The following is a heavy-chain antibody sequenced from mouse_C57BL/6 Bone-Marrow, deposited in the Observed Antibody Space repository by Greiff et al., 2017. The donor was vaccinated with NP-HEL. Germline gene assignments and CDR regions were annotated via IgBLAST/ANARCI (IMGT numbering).Heavy chain of an antibody. Sequence: EVQGVESGPVLVKPGASVKMSCKASGYTFTDYYMNWVKQSHGKSLEWIGVINPYNGGTSYNQKFKGKATLTVDKSSSTAYMELNSLTSEDSAVYYCARWTGPDYWGQGTTLTVSS. D-gene: IGHD4-1*01. CDR1: GYTFTDYY. CDR3: ARWTGPDY. CDR2: INPYNGGT. J-gene: IGHJ2*01. V-gene: IGHV1-19*01.